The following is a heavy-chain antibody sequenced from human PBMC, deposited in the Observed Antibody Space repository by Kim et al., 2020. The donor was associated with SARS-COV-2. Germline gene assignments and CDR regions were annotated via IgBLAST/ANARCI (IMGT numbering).Heavy chain of an antibody. CDR3: SRVISGGNTDFDF. J-gene: IGHJ4*02. CDR1: GYTFTTYG. CDR2: IFAYNGNT. Sequence: ASVKVSCKASGYTFTTYGITWVRQAPGQGLEWMGWIFAYNGNTKYAQNLQGRVTLTTDTSTSTAYMHLRSLRSDDTAVYFCSRVISGGNTDFDFWGQGTLVTVSS. V-gene: IGHV1-18*01. D-gene: IGHD1-7*01.